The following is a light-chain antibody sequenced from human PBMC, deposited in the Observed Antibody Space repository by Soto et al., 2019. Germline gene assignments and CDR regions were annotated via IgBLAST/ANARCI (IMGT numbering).Light chain of an antibody. Sequence: EIVLTQFPGTLSLSPGERATLSCRASQSVRSSYLAWFQQKPGQAPRLLIYGSSSRATGIPDRFSGRGAGTYFTLTISRLAPEDLAVYYCQHYGSSPTFGQGAKLEI. CDR3: QHYGSSPT. V-gene: IGKV3-20*01. CDR2: GSS. J-gene: IGKJ2*01. CDR1: QSVRSSY.